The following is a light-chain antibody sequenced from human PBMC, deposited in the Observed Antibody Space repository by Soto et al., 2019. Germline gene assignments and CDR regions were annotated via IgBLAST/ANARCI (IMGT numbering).Light chain of an antibody. CDR1: QSFSSK. CDR3: QQYDSFSS. J-gene: IGKJ1*01. Sequence: DIQMTQSPSTLSASVGDRVIITCRASQSFSSKLAWYQQKPGKAPKLLIYDASTLESGVPSRFSGSGSGTEFTLTISSLQPDDFATYYCQQYDSFSSFGQGTKVEMK. CDR2: DAS. V-gene: IGKV1-5*01.